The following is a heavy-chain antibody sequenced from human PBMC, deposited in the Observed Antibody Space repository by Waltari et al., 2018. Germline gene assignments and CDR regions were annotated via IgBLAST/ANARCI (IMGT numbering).Heavy chain of an antibody. D-gene: IGHD6-13*01. V-gene: IGHV3-23*01. CDR3: AKGPYGSWYPPFDY. CDR2: ISGNGGST. Sequence: EVQLLESGGGLVQPGGSLRLSCAASGFTFSSYAMSWVRQAPGKGLEWVSAISGNGGSTCYADSVKCRFTISRDNSKNTLYLQMNSLRAEDTAVYYCAKGPYGSWYPPFDYWGQGTLVTVSS. J-gene: IGHJ4*02. CDR1: GFTFSSYA.